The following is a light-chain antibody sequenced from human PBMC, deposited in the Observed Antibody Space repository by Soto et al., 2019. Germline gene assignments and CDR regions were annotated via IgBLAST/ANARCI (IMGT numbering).Light chain of an antibody. CDR2: RTS. Sequence: EIVMTQSPATLSVSPGERATLSCRASQSISSNLAWYQQKPGQAPRLLMFRTSSRATGFPARFSGSGSGTEFNLTISSLKSEDFGVYYCQQYNNWPLATFGGGTKVEIK. CDR3: QQYNNWPLAT. CDR1: QSISSN. V-gene: IGKV3-15*01. J-gene: IGKJ4*01.